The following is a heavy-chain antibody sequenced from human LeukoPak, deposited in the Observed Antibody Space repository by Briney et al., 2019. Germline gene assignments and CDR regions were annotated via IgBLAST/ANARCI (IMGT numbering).Heavy chain of an antibody. D-gene: IGHD1-1*01. J-gene: IGHJ4*02. V-gene: IGHV4-39*01. Sequence: KPSETLSLTCTVSGGSISSSSYYWGWIRQPPGKGLEWIGSIYYSGSTYYNPSLKSRVTISVDTSKNQFSLKLSSVTAAGTAVYYCARCMKGSNAVDYWGQGTLVTVSS. CDR3: ARCMKGSNAVDY. CDR2: IYYSGST. CDR1: GGSISSSSYY.